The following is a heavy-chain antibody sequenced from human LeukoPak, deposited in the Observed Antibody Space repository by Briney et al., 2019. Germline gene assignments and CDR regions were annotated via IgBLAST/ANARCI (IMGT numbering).Heavy chain of an antibody. V-gene: IGHV1-69*04. J-gene: IGHJ4*02. Sequence: ASVKVSCKASGYTFTSYGISWVRQAPGQGLEWMGRIIPILGIANYAQKFQGRVTITADKSTSTAYMELSSLRSEDTAVYYCARDQGRDGYNYWGQGTLVTVSS. CDR3: ARDQGRDGYNY. CDR1: GYTFTSYG. CDR2: IIPILGIA. D-gene: IGHD5-24*01.